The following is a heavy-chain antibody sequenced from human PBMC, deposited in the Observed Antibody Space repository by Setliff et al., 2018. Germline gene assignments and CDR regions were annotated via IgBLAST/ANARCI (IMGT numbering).Heavy chain of an antibody. J-gene: IGHJ3*02. CDR3: ARDASASDGRNAFDI. CDR2: IYFGGNT. D-gene: IGHD1-26*01. Sequence: KASETLSLTCTVPGGSISDNGYFWGWVRQPPGKGLKWIGNIYFGGNTYFNPSFKSRVTMSIDTSNSQFSLKLSSVTAADTAIYYCARDASASDGRNAFDIWGQGTMVTVSS. CDR1: GGSISDNGYF. V-gene: IGHV4-39*07.